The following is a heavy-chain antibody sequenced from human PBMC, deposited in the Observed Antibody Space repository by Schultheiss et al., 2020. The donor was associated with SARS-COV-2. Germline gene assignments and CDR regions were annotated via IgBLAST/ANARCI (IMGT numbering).Heavy chain of an antibody. J-gene: IGHJ4*02. Sequence: SQTLSLTCTVSGGSISSSSYYWGWIRQPPGKGLEWIGEINHSGSTNYNPSLKSRVTISVDTSKNQFSLKLSSVTAADTAVYYCARRGAAMARPFDYWGQGTLVTVSS. D-gene: IGHD5-18*01. CDR3: ARRGAAMARPFDY. V-gene: IGHV4-39*01. CDR2: INHSGST. CDR1: GGSISSSSYY.